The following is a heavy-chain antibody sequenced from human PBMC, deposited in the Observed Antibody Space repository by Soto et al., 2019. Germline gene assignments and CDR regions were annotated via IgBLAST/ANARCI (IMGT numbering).Heavy chain of an antibody. V-gene: IGHV3-7*05. CDR1: GFTFSSYW. J-gene: IGHJ6*02. Sequence: GGSLRLSCAASGFTFSSYWMSWVRQAPGKGLEWVANIKQDGSEKYYVDSVKGRFTISRDNAKNSLYLQMNSLRAEDTAVYYCARALLEYNWNDDYYYGMDVWGQGTTVTVSS. CDR3: ARALLEYNWNDDYYYGMDV. D-gene: IGHD1-20*01. CDR2: IKQDGSEK.